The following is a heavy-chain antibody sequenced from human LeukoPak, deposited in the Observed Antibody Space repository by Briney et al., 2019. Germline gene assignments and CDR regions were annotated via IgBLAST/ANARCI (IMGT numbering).Heavy chain of an antibody. V-gene: IGHV1-8*01. CDR2: INPSSGNT. J-gene: IGHJ6*02. CDR3: ARGREPYYDFWSGPWDGMDV. Sequence: ASVKVSCKASGYTLTSYDINWVRQATGQGLEWMGWINPSSGNTGYAQKFQGRVTMTRNTSISTAYMELSSLRSEDTAVYYCARGREPYYDFWSGPWDGMDVWGQGTTVTVSS. D-gene: IGHD3-3*01. CDR1: GYTLTSYD.